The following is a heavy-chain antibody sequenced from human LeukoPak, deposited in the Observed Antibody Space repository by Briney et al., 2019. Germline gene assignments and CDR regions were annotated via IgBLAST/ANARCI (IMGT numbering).Heavy chain of an antibody. Sequence: PGGSLRLSCAASGFTFSSYWMSWVRQAPGKGLEWVANIKQDESEKYYVDSVKGRFTISRDNAKNSLYLQMNNLRVEDTAVYYCARDYSLLGVGYMDVWGKGTTVTVSS. V-gene: IGHV3-7*01. D-gene: IGHD2-8*01. CDR2: IKQDESEK. CDR1: GFTFSSYW. J-gene: IGHJ6*03. CDR3: ARDYSLLGVGYMDV.